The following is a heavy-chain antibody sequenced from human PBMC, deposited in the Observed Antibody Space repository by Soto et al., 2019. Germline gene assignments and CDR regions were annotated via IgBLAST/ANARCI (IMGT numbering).Heavy chain of an antibody. Sequence: GGSLRLSCAASGFTFSSYGMHWVRQAPGKGLEWVAVIWYDGSNKYYADSVKGRFTISRDNSKNTLYLQMNSLRAEDTAVYYCARGYRYSSSWYLTSGGMDVWGQGTTVTVSS. CDR1: GFTFSSYG. CDR3: ARGYRYSSSWYLTSGGMDV. V-gene: IGHV3-33*01. CDR2: IWYDGSNK. D-gene: IGHD6-13*01. J-gene: IGHJ6*02.